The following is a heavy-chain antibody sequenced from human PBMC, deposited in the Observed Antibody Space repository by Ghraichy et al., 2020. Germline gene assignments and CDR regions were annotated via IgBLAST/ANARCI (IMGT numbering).Heavy chain of an antibody. J-gene: IGHJ5*02. V-gene: IGHV4-59*12. Sequence: TLSLTCTVSDGSISDYYWGWIRQSPGKGLEWIGSINYRARTRYNPSLKSRVNLLIDPSKNNFSLRLTSVTAADTALYYCARTLVNNWLDPWGQGILVTVSS. CDR3: ARTLVNNWLDP. CDR2: INYRART. CDR1: DGSISDYY.